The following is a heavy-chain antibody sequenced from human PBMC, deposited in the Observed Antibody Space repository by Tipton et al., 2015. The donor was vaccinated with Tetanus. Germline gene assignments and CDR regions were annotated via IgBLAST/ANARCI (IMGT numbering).Heavy chain of an antibody. J-gene: IGHJ4*02. Sequence: SGFTFNGYGMHWVRQAPGKGLEWVAVSWYDGTDKYYADSVKGRFTISRDNSKNTLYLQMNSLRAEDTAVYYCAREADCSGGSCFSGDFDNWGRGTQVTVSS. V-gene: IGHV3-33*01. CDR3: AREADCSGGSCFSGDFDN. CDR1: GFTFNGYG. CDR2: SWYDGTDK. D-gene: IGHD2-15*01.